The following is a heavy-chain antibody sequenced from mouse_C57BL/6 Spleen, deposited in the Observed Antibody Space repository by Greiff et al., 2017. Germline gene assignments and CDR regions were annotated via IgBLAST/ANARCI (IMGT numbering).Heavy chain of an antibody. CDR3: AREKLGHLDY. CDR1: GYAFTNYL. CDR2: INPGSGGT. V-gene: IGHV1-54*01. D-gene: IGHD4-1*01. J-gene: IGHJ2*01. Sequence: VKLMESGAELVRPGTSVKVSCKASGYAFTNYLIEWVKQRPGQGLEWIGVINPGSGGTNYNEKFKGKATLTADKSSSTAYMQLSSLTSEDSAVYFCAREKLGHLDYWGQGTTLTVSS.